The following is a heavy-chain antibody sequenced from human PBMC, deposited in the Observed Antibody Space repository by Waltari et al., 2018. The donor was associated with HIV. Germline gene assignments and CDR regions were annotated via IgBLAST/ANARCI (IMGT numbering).Heavy chain of an antibody. J-gene: IGHJ5*02. D-gene: IGHD5-18*01. CDR2: IYYSGST. V-gene: IGHV4-31*03. Sequence: QVQLQESGPGLVKPSQTLSLTCTVSGGSISSGGYYWSWIRQHPGKGRAWIGYIYYSGSTYYNPSLKSRVTIAVDTSKNQFSLKLSSVTAADTAVYYCARAGGYSFQYNWFDPWGQGTLVTVSS. CDR1: GGSISSGGYY. CDR3: ARAGGYSFQYNWFDP.